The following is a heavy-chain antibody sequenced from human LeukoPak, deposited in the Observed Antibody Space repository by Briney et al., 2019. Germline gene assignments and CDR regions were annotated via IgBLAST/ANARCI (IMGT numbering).Heavy chain of an antibody. CDR1: GFAFSSQV. V-gene: IGHV3-23*01. CDR2: ISDSGDIT. J-gene: IGHJ4*02. Sequence: GGSLRLSCAASGFAFSSQVMGWVRQAPGKGLEWVSVISDSGDITYYADSVKGRFTISRDNSKNTLYLQMNSLRAEDTAIYYCAKDARRSDGWYFFDHWGQGALVTVSS. D-gene: IGHD6-19*01. CDR3: AKDARRSDGWYFFDH.